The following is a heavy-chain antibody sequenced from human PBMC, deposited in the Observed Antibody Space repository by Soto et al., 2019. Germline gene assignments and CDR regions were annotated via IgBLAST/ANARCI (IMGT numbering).Heavy chain of an antibody. CDR1: SGSISSSNW. D-gene: IGHD6-6*01. Sequence: SETLSLTCAVSSGSISSSNWWSWVRQPPGKGLEWIGEIYHSGSTNYNPSLKSRVTISVDKSKNQFSLKLSSVTAADTAVYYCARGRSIAARPFDYWGQGTLVTVSS. V-gene: IGHV4-4*02. CDR3: ARGRSIAARPFDY. J-gene: IGHJ4*02. CDR2: IYHSGST.